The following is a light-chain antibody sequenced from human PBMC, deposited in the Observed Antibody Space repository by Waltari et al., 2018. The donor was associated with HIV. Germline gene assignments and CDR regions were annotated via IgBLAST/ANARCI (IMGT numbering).Light chain of an antibody. CDR1: SSDVGGYNY. CDR3: SSYAGSNNVI. Sequence: QSALTQPSSASGSPGQSVTISCTGTSSDVGGYNYVSWYQHHPGKAPKLMIYDVNKRPSGVPDRFSGSKSVNTASLTVSGLQPEDEADYYCSSYAGSNNVIFGGGTKLTVL. J-gene: IGLJ2*01. V-gene: IGLV2-8*01. CDR2: DVN.